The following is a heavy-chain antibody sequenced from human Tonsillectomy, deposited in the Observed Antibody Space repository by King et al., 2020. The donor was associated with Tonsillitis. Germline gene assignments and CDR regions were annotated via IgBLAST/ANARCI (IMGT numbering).Heavy chain of an antibody. CDR3: ARGTYISSSGYDHLDS. Sequence: VQLVESGGGVVQPGRSLRLSCAASGFTFSDYSMHWVRQAPGKGLEWVALISYDGTNKYYADSVKGRFTISRDNSKNTLYLQMNSLRAEDTAVYYCARGTYISSSGYDHLDSWGQGTLVTVSS. V-gene: IGHV3-30*04. J-gene: IGHJ4*02. CDR2: ISYDGTNK. CDR1: GFTFSDYS. D-gene: IGHD5-12*01.